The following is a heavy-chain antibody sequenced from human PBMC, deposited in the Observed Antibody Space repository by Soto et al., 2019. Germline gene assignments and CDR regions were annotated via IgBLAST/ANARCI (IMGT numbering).Heavy chain of an antibody. J-gene: IGHJ3*02. Sequence: ASVKVSCKASGGTCISYYMHLVLQAPVQGLEWMGIINPSGGSTSYAQEFQGRVTMTRDTSTSTVYMELSSLRSEDTAVYYCARDLEMATITDAFDIWGQGTMVTVSS. D-gene: IGHD5-12*01. CDR1: GGTCISYY. CDR2: INPSGGST. CDR3: ARDLEMATITDAFDI. V-gene: IGHV1-46*01.